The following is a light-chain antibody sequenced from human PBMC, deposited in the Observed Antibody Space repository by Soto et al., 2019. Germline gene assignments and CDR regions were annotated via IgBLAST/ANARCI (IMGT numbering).Light chain of an antibody. Sequence: EIVMTQSPGTLSVSPGERATLFCRASQSISNNVAWYQQKPGQAPRLLILGASTRATGIPARFSGSGSGTEFTLSISRLQSEDFAVYYCKQYKEWPPFTFGQGKRL. CDR1: QSISNN. V-gene: IGKV3-15*01. J-gene: IGKJ5*01. CDR3: KQYKEWPPFT. CDR2: GAS.